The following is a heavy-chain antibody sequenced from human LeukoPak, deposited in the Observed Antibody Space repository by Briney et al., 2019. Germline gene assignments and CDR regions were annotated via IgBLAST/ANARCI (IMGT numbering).Heavy chain of an antibody. J-gene: IGHJ4*02. V-gene: IGHV3-7*03. CDR1: GFTFSSYW. Sequence: GGSLRLSCAASGFTFSSYWMSWVRQAPGKGLEWVANIKQDGSEKYYVDSVKGRFTISRDNAKNSLYLQMNSLRAEDTAVYYCARIRDGSNFGRGLDSWGQGTLVTVSS. CDR3: ARIRDGSNFGRGLDS. CDR2: IKQDGSEK. D-gene: IGHD5-24*01.